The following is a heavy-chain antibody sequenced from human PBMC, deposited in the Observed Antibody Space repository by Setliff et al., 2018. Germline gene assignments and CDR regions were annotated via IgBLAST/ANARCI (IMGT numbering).Heavy chain of an antibody. D-gene: IGHD3-9*01. V-gene: IGHV4-34*10. CDR1: GGSFSNYY. Sequence: SETLSLTCTVYGGSFSNYYWSWIRQPPGKGLEWIGEINHSGSTNYNSSLEGRISMSVDTSKNQFSLKLTSVTAADTALYSCAGTPARGTTWLSPFDYWGQGIQVTVSS. CDR3: AGTPARGTTWLSPFDY. J-gene: IGHJ4*02. CDR2: INHSGST.